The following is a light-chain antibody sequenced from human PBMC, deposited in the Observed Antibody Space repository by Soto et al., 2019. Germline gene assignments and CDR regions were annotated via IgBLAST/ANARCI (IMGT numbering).Light chain of an antibody. CDR1: QSVSSSY. Sequence: EIVLTQSPGTLSLSPGERATLSCRASQSVSSSYLAWYQQKPGQAPRLLIYGASSRATGIPGRFSGSGSGKDFTLTISRREPEDFAVYYCQQYGSSPRGGGITFGQGTRLEMK. CDR3: QQYGSSPRGGGIT. CDR2: GAS. J-gene: IGKJ5*01. V-gene: IGKV3-20*01.